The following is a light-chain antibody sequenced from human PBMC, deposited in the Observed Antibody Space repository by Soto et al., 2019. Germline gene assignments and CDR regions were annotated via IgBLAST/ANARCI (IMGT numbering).Light chain of an antibody. V-gene: IGLV1-40*01. CDR3: QSYDSSLNGVV. CDR2: GNS. J-gene: IGLJ2*01. Sequence: QSVLTQPPSVSGAPGQRVTISCTGSSSNIGAGYDVHWYQQLPGTAPKLLIYGNSNRPSGIPDRFSGSKSGTSASLAITGLQAEDEADYYCQSYDSSLNGVVFGGRTKVTVL. CDR1: SSNIGAGYD.